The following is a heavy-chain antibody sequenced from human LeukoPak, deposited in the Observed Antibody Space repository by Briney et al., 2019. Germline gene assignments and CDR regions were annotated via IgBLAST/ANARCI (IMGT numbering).Heavy chain of an antibody. Sequence: SETLSLTCVVSGYSISTGYFWGWVRQPPGKGLGWIGSIYRNGSTYYNPSLKSRVTVSVDTSKNQFSLKLSSVTAADTAVYYCARHYWTPGAFDIWGQGTVVTVSS. J-gene: IGHJ3*02. V-gene: IGHV4-38-2*01. CDR1: GYSISTGYF. CDR3: ARHYWTPGAFDI. CDR2: IYRNGST. D-gene: IGHD1-1*01.